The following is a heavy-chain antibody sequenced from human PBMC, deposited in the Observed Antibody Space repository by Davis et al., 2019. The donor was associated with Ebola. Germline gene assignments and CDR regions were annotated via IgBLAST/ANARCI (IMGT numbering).Heavy chain of an antibody. D-gene: IGHD3-10*01. J-gene: IGHJ4*02. V-gene: IGHV3-21*01. CDR1: GFTFSSYS. CDR2: ISSSSSYI. CDR3: ARDFSKETRWFGELVDY. Sequence: PGGSLRLSCAASGFTFSSYSMNWVRQAPGKGLEWVSSISSSSSYIYYADSVKGRFTISRDNAKNSLYLQMNSLRAEDTAVYYCARDFSKETRWFGELVDYWGQGTLVTVSS.